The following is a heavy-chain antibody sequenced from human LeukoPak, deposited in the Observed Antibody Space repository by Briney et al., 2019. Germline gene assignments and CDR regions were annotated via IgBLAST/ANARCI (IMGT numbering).Heavy chain of an antibody. V-gene: IGHV4-31*03. CDR2: IYYSGST. J-gene: IGHJ4*02. CDR3: ATLNVGWQES. CDR1: GGSISSGGYY. D-gene: IGHD2-15*01. Sequence: SETLSLTCTVSGGSISSGGYYWSWIRQHPGKGLEWIGYIYYSGSTYYNPSLKSRVTISVDTSKNQFSLKLSSVTAADTAVYYCATLNVGWQESWGQGTLVTVSS.